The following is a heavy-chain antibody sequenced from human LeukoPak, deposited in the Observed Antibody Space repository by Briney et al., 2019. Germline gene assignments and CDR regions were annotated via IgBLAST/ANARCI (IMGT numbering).Heavy chain of an antibody. Sequence: GGSLRLSCAASGFTFSSYSMNWVRQAPGKGLEWVSSISSSSSYIYYADSVKGRFTISRDNAKNSLYLQMNSLRAEDTAVYYCARPYYYDSSGYGNYYFDYWGQGTLVTVSS. D-gene: IGHD3-22*01. CDR1: GFTFSSYS. CDR3: ARPYYYDSSGYGNYYFDY. CDR2: ISSSSSYI. V-gene: IGHV3-21*01. J-gene: IGHJ4*02.